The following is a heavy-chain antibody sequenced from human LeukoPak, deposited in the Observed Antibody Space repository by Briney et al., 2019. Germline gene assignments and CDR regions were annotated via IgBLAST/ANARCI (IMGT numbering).Heavy chain of an antibody. CDR2: ISWNSGSI. V-gene: IGHV3-9*01. CDR3: AKDRYYYGSGSSFDY. Sequence: PGRSLRLSCAASGFTFDDYAMHWVRQAPGKGLEWVSGISWNSGSIGYADSVKGRFTISRDNSKNTLYLQMNSLRAEDTAVYYCAKDRYYYGSGSSFDYWGQGTLVTVSS. D-gene: IGHD3-10*01. CDR1: GFTFDDYA. J-gene: IGHJ4*02.